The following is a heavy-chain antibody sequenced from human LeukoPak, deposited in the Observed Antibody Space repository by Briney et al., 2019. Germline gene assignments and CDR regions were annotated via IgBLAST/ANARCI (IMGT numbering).Heavy chain of an antibody. V-gene: IGHV5-51*01. CDR3: ARRYYGDYLVFFDY. Sequence: GESLKISCKASGYSFATYWIAWVRQMPGKGLEWMAIIYPGDSDTRYSPSFEGQVTVSADKSITTAYLQWSSLKASDTAMYYCARRYYGDYLVFFDYWGQGTLVTVSS. CDR1: GYSFATYW. CDR2: IYPGDSDT. D-gene: IGHD4-17*01. J-gene: IGHJ4*02.